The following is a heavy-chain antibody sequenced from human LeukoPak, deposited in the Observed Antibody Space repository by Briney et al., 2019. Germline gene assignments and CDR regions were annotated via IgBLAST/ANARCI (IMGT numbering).Heavy chain of an antibody. CDR3: VRALGYCTSGSCYYYDY. CDR2: IHPGDSET. CDR1: GYRFSSYW. J-gene: IGHJ4*02. V-gene: IGHV5-51*01. Sequence: GESLKISCKGSGYRFSSYWIGWVRQMPGKGLEWMGIIHPGDSETRYSPSLQGQVTISADKSISTAYLQWSSLKASDTAMYYRVRALGYCTSGSCYYYDYWGQGTLVTVSS. D-gene: IGHD2-15*01.